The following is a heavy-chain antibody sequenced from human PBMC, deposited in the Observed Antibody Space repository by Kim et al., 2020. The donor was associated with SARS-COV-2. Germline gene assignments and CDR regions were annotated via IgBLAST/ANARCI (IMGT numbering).Heavy chain of an antibody. J-gene: IGHJ6*02. D-gene: IGHD6-13*01. Sequence: PSLKRRVTLSVDTSKNQFSLRLSSVTAADTAVYYCARQGVFYFYYYGMDVWGQGTTVTVSS. CDR3: ARQGVFYFYYYGMDV. V-gene: IGHV4-39*01.